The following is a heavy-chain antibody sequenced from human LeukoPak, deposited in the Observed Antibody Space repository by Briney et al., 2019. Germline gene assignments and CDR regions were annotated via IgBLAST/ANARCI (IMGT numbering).Heavy chain of an antibody. CDR2: TYYRSKWYN. Sequence: SQTLSLTCAISGDSVSSNSAAWNWVRQSPSRGLEWLGRTYYRSKWYNDYAVSVKSRITINPDTSKNQFSLQLNSVTPEDTAVYYCARDLRYSSGWYVSYFDYWGQGTLVTVSS. J-gene: IGHJ4*02. CDR1: GDSVSSNSAA. CDR3: ARDLRYSSGWYVSYFDY. V-gene: IGHV6-1*01. D-gene: IGHD6-19*01.